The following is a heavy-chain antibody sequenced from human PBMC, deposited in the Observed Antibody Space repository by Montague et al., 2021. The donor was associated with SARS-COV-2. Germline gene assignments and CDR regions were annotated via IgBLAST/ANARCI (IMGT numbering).Heavy chain of an antibody. D-gene: IGHD3-3*01. J-gene: IGHJ3*02. CDR1: GYTVTEAP. Sequence: SVKVSCKVSGYTVTEAPVHWVRQAPGNGLEWMGSFDPAHGETVYAQKLQDRVTMTEDTSTDTAYMELSSLRFEDTAVYYCATEGLSVFGVVIYAFHMWGQGTMVTVSS. CDR2: FDPAHGET. CDR3: ATEGLSVFGVVIYAFHM. V-gene: IGHV1-24*01.